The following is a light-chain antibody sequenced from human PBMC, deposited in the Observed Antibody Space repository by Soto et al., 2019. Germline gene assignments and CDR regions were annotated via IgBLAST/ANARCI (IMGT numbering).Light chain of an antibody. CDR2: GAS. CDR3: QQYNNWPPYT. Sequence: EIVMTQSPGTLYVSPGERATLSCRASQSVSSNLAWDQQKRGQAPRLLIYGASTRATGIPARFSGSGSGTEFTLTISSLQSEDFAVYYCQQYNNWPPYTFGQGTKLEIK. V-gene: IGKV3-15*01. J-gene: IGKJ2*01. CDR1: QSVSSN.